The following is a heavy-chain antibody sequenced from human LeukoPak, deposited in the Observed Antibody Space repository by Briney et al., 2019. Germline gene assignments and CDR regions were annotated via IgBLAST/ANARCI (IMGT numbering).Heavy chain of an antibody. CDR1: GFSISGYW. V-gene: IGHV3-7*01. J-gene: IGHJ4*02. CDR2: IQHDGKVK. CDR3: GNQYSGGTCPEL. D-gene: IGHD2-15*01. Sequence: PGGSLRLSCAASGFSISGYWMTWVRQAPGEGPEWVGNIQHDGKVKNYVDSVRGRFTISRDNAKNSVYLQMTSLRAEDSAVYFCGNQYSGGTCPELWGQGTQVTVSS.